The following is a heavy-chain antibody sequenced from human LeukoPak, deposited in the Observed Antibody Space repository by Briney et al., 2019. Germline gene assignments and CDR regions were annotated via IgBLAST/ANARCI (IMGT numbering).Heavy chain of an antibody. CDR2: IYSAGST. V-gene: IGHV3-53*01. J-gene: IGHJ4*02. Sequence: GGSLRLSRASSGFTVSDNYMNWVRQAPGQGLEWVSVIYSAGSTYYADSVKGRFTISRDNSKNTVYLEMNSLRAEDTAVYYCARGYVVRPLYYFDYWGQGTLVTVSS. D-gene: IGHD3-10*02. CDR3: ARGYVVRPLYYFDY. CDR1: GFTVSDNY.